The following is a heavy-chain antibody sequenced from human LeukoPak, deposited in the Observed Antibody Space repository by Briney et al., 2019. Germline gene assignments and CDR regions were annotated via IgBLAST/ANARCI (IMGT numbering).Heavy chain of an antibody. J-gene: IGHJ4*02. D-gene: IGHD3-16*01. CDR2: ISWDGGST. V-gene: IGHV3-43*01. CDR3: AKDSVMITFGGPFDY. CDR1: GFTFDDYT. Sequence: PGGSLRLSCAASGFTFDDYTMHWVRQAPGKGLEWVSLISWDGGSTYYADSVKGRFTISRDNSKNSLYLQMNSLRTEDTALYYCAKDSVMITFGGPFDYWGQGTLVTVSS.